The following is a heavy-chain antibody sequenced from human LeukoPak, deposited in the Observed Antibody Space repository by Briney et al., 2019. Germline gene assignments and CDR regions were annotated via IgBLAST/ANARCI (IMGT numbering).Heavy chain of an antibody. J-gene: IGHJ4*02. CDR1: GFTFDDYA. V-gene: IGHV3-9*01. CDR2: ISWNSGSI. CDR3: AKQSTVTTGSLDY. D-gene: IGHD4-17*01. Sequence: GRSLRLSCAASGFTFDDYAMHWVRQAPGKGLEWVSGISWNSGSIGYADSVKGRFTISRDNAKNSLYLQMNSLRAGDTALYYCAKQSTVTTGSLDYWGQRTLVTVSS.